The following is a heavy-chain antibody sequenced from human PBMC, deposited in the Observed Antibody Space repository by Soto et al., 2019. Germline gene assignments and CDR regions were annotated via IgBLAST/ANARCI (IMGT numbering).Heavy chain of an antibody. Sequence: EVQLLESGGGLVQPGGSLRLSCAASGFTFSTYVMSWARQPPGKGLEWVSAISVSAGPTYYADSVKGRFTISRDNSKNPLYLHMDSLSAEDPAVYYCAKGGWLDDWGQGTLVTVSS. V-gene: IGHV3-23*01. CDR1: GFTFSTYV. CDR3: AKGGWLDD. D-gene: IGHD6-19*01. J-gene: IGHJ4*02. CDR2: ISVSAGPT.